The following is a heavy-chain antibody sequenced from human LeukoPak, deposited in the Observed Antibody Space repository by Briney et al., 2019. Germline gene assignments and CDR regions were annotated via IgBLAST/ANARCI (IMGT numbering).Heavy chain of an antibody. Sequence: SETLSLTCTVSGGSISSDNYYWSWIRQPAGKGLEWIGRIYTSDTTNYNPSLKSRATISVDRSKSQFSLKLSSVTAADTAVYYCARDRGTWNDDGFDYWGQGTLVTVSS. D-gene: IGHD1-1*01. CDR1: GGSISSDNYY. J-gene: IGHJ4*02. CDR3: ARDRGTWNDDGFDY. V-gene: IGHV4-61*02. CDR2: IYTSDTT.